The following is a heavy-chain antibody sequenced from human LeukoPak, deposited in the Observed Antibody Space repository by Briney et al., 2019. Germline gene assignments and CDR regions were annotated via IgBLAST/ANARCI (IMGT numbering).Heavy chain of an antibody. V-gene: IGHV5-10-1*01. D-gene: IGHD2-15*01. CDR2: IDPSDSYT. CDR1: GFSFTSYW. J-gene: IGHJ4*02. Sequence: GDSLKISCKGSGFSFTSYWITWVRQMPGKGLEWMGRIDPSDSYTTYSPSFQGHVTISVDKSIITAYLQWSSLKASDTAMYYCARGLRGGPSGGGLDYWGQGTLVTVSS. CDR3: ARGLRGGPSGGGLDY.